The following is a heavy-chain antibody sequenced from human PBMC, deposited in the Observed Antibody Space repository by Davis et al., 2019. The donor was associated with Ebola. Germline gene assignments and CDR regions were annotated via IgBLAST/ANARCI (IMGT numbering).Heavy chain of an antibody. V-gene: IGHV1-18*04. Sequence: ASVKVSCKASGYTFTSYYISWVRQAPGQGPEWMGWNGAHNDNTKDAPKFQGRVTITRDTSASTAYMELSSLRSEDTAVYYCAREVTMVRGVIITWFDPWGQGTLVTVSS. D-gene: IGHD3-10*01. J-gene: IGHJ5*02. CDR2: NGAHNDNT. CDR3: AREVTMVRGVIITWFDP. CDR1: GYTFTSYY.